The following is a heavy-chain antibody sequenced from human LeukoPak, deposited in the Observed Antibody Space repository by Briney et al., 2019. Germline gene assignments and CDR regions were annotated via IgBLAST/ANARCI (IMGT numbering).Heavy chain of an antibody. J-gene: IGHJ4*02. CDR2: ISSSSSYI. V-gene: IGHV3-21*01. D-gene: IGHD3-22*01. Sequence: PGGSLRLSCAASGFTFSSYSMNWVRQAPGKGLEWVSSISSSSSYIYYADSVKGRFTISRDNAKNSLYLQMNSLRAKDTAEYYCARVYDSSGHLDYWGQGTLVTVSS. CDR1: GFTFSSYS. CDR3: ARVYDSSGHLDY.